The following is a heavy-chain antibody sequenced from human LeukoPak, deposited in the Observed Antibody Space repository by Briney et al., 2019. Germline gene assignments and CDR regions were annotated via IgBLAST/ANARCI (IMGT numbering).Heavy chain of an antibody. J-gene: IGHJ4*02. V-gene: IGHV1-2*06. CDR3: ARSPMRYQLLNY. D-gene: IGHD2-2*01. CDR1: GYTFTGYY. CDR2: INPNSGGT. Sequence: ASVKVSCKASGYTFTGYYMHWVRQAPGQGLEWMGRINPNSGGTNYAQKFQGRVTMTRDTSISTAYMELRSLRSDDTAVYYCARSPMRYQLLNYWGQGTLVTVSS.